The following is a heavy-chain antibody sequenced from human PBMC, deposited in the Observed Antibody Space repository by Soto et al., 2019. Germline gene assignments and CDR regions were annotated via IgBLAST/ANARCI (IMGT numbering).Heavy chain of an antibody. CDR3: ARGAVYGSGPLSYYYGMDV. Sequence: QVQLQESGPGLVKPSETLSLTCTVSGGSVSSGSSYCSWIRQTPGKGLEWIAYISYSGSTNYNPSLKSRVTMSVDTSKNQFSLKLTSVTAADTAVYFCARGAVYGSGPLSYYYGMDVWGQGTTVTVSS. CDR2: ISYSGST. J-gene: IGHJ6*02. V-gene: IGHV4-61*01. CDR1: GGSVSSGSSY. D-gene: IGHD3-10*01.